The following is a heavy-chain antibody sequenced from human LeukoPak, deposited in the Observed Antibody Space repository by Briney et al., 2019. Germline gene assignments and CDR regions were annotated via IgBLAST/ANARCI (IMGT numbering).Heavy chain of an antibody. CDR1: GGSISSYY. J-gene: IGHJ4*02. Sequence: SETLSLTCTVSGGSISSYYWSWIRQPPGKGLEWIGYIYYSGSTNYNPSLKSRVTMSVDTSKNQFSLKLSSVTAADTAVYYCARDLYDFWSGYPAAFDYWGQGTLVTVSS. CDR2: IYYSGST. V-gene: IGHV4-59*12. CDR3: ARDLYDFWSGYPAAFDY. D-gene: IGHD3-3*01.